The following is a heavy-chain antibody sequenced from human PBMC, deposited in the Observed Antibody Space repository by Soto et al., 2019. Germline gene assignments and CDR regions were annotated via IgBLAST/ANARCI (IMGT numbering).Heavy chain of an antibody. D-gene: IGHD6-13*01. CDR1: GYSFTSYW. CDR2: IDPSDSYT. J-gene: IGHJ6*03. Sequence: PGESLKISCKGSGYSFTSYWISWVRQMPGKGPEWMGRIDPSDSYTNYSPSFQGHVTISADKSISTAYLQWSSLKASDTAMYYCARLNGGIAAAPSYMDVWGQGTTVTVSS. CDR3: ARLNGGIAAAPSYMDV. V-gene: IGHV5-10-1*01.